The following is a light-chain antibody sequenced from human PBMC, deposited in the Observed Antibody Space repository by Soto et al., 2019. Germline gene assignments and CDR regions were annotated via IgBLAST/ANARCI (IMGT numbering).Light chain of an antibody. J-gene: IGLJ3*02. V-gene: IGLV2-14*01. CDR2: AVS. Sequence: QSALTQPASVSASPGQSITVSCTGTGSDVGGYNYVSWYQQHPGKAPKVMIYAVSKRPSGVSNRFSGSKSANTASLTISGLQAEDEADYYCSSYTSSHTRVFGGGTKLTVL. CDR3: SSYTSSHTRV. CDR1: GSDVGGYNY.